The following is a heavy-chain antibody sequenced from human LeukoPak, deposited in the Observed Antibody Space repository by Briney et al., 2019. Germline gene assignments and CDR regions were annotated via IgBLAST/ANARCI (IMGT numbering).Heavy chain of an antibody. D-gene: IGHD6-13*01. CDR1: GGTFISYA. Sequence: ASVKVSCKGSGGTFISYAISWVRQAPGQGLEWVGGSFPIFGTANYAQKFQGRVTITADESTSTAYMELSSLRSEDTAVYYCARREVKAAPDDYYYYGMDVWGKGTTVTVSS. CDR2: SFPIFGTA. J-gene: IGHJ6*04. CDR3: ARREVKAAPDDYYYYGMDV. V-gene: IGHV1-69*13.